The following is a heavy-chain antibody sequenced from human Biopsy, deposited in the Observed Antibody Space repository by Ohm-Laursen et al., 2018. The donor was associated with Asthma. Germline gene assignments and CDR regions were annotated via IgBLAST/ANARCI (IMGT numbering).Heavy chain of an antibody. CDR1: GGSVSTGSYY. CDR3: ARGPNYHGSGRAPIGMDV. D-gene: IGHD3-10*01. Sequence: SETLSLTCTVSGGSVSTGSYYWSWIRQPPGKGLEWLGYIYYTGSDNYNPSLKSRVTISVGTSKNQFSPRLNSVTAADTAVYYCARGPNYHGSGRAPIGMDVWGQGTTVTVSS. CDR2: IYYTGSD. J-gene: IGHJ6*02. V-gene: IGHV4-61*01.